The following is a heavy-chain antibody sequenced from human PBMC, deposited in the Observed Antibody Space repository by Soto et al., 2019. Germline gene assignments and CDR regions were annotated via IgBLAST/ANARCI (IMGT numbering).Heavy chain of an antibody. V-gene: IGHV3-43*01. D-gene: IGHD3-3*02. J-gene: IGHJ6*02. CDR3: AKDRSANHFWSGYYTPLYYYYGMDV. Sequence: GGSLRLSCAASGFTFDDYTMHWVRQAPGKGLEWVSLISWDGGSTYYADSVKGRFTISRDNSKNSLYLQMNSLRTEDTALYYCAKDRSANHFWSGYYTPLYYYYGMDVWGQGTTVTVSS. CDR2: ISWDGGST. CDR1: GFTFDDYT.